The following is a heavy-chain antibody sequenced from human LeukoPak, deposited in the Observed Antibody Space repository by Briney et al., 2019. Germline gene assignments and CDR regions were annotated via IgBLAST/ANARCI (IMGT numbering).Heavy chain of an antibody. V-gene: IGHV3-11*04. J-gene: IGHJ6*02. CDR1: GFTFSDYY. CDR2: ISSSSSII. CDR3: ARERRSGMDV. Sequence: PGGSLRLSCAASGFTFSDYYMSWIRQAPGKGLEWVSYISSSSSIIYYADSVKGRFTISRDNAKNSLYLQMNSLRAENTAVYYCARERRSGMDVWGQGTTVTVSS.